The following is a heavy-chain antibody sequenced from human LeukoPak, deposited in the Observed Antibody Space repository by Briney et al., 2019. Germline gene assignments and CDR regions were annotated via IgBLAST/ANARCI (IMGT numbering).Heavy chain of an antibody. D-gene: IGHD6-19*01. V-gene: IGHV1-2*02. Sequence: ASVKVSCKASGYTFTGYYMHWVRQAPGQGLEWMGWINPNSGGTNYAQKFQGRVTMTRDTSISTAYMELSRLRSDDAAVYYCARAGIAVAYFDYWGQGTLVTVSS. J-gene: IGHJ4*02. CDR3: ARAGIAVAYFDY. CDR2: INPNSGGT. CDR1: GYTFTGYY.